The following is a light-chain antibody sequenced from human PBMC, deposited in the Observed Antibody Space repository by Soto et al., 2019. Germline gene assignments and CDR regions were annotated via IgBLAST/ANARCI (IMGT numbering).Light chain of an antibody. V-gene: IGLV2-8*01. Sequence: QSALTQPPSASGSPGQSVTISCTGTSSDVGGYKYVSWYQHHPGKAPKLMIYEVSKRPSGVPDRFSGSKSGNTASLTVSGRQAEDEAYYYCSSYAGREVVFGGGTKLTVL. CDR2: EVS. CDR1: SSDVGGYKY. J-gene: IGLJ2*01. CDR3: SSYAGREVV.